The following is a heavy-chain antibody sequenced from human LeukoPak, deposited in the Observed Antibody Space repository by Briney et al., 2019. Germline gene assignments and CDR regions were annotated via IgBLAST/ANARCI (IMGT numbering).Heavy chain of an antibody. CDR1: GGSISSYY. J-gene: IGHJ6*02. CDR3: AHSDFWSGYLDV. CDR2: IYYSGST. D-gene: IGHD3-3*01. V-gene: IGHV4-59*01. Sequence: SETLSLTCTVSGGSISSYYWSWIRQPPGKGLEWIGYIYYSGSTSYNPSLKSRVTISVDTSKNQFSLKLSSVTAADTAVYYCAHSDFWSGYLDVWGQGTTVTVSS.